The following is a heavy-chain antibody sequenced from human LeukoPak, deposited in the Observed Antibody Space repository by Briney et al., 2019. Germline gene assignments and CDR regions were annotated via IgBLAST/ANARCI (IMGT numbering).Heavy chain of an antibody. CDR1: GDSISRYY. D-gene: IGHD3-9*01. Sequence: PSETLSLNCSVSGDSISRYYWGWIRQPPGKGLEWIGSIYYSGSTYYNPSLKTRVTVSVDTSKNQFSLKLSSVTAADTAVYYCARARYVNSFYAFDIWGQGTLVTVSS. CDR3: ARARYVNSFYAFDI. CDR2: IYYSGST. J-gene: IGHJ3*02. V-gene: IGHV4-39*07.